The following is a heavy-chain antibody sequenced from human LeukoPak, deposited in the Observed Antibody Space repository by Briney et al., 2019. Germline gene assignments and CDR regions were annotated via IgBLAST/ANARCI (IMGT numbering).Heavy chain of an antibody. CDR2: INPNSGGT. D-gene: IGHD2-15*01. CDR1: GYTFTGYY. Sequence: ASVKVSCKASGYTFTGYYMHWVRQAPGQGLEGMGWINPNSGGTNYAQKFQGRVTMPRDTSISTAYRELSRLRSDDTAVYYCARVGVVVVAAAPQNNWFDPWGQGTLVTVSS. CDR3: ARVGVVVVAAAPQNNWFDP. V-gene: IGHV1-2*02. J-gene: IGHJ5*02.